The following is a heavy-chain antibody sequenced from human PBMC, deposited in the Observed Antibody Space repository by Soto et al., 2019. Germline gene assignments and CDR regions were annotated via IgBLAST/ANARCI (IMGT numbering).Heavy chain of an antibody. CDR2: IYSGSST. D-gene: IGHD1-26*01. J-gene: IGHJ6*02. CDR1: GFTVSSNY. V-gene: IGHV3-53*01. CDR3: ARDRLPGNIVGFPVPYYCCGIDV. Sequence: GGSMRLSCAASGFTVSSNYMSWVRQAPGKGLEWDWVIYSGSSTYCADTVKGRFTISRDNSKNTLYLKMNSLRAKDTAVYYCARDRLPGNIVGFPVPYYCCGIDVWGQGTTVTVSS.